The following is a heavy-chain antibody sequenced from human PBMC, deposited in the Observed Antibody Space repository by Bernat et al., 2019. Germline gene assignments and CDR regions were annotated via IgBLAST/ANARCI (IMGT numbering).Heavy chain of an antibody. J-gene: IGHJ4*02. CDR1: GGSISSSSYY. V-gene: IGHV4-39*01. Sequence: QLQLQESGPGLVKPSETLSLTCTVSGGSISSSSYYWGWIRQPPGKGLEWIGSIYYSGSTYYNPSLKSRVTISVDTSKNQFSLKLSSVTAADTAVYYCARPLYSSGWYPGYWGQGTLVTVSS. CDR3: ARPLYSSGWYPGY. D-gene: IGHD6-19*01. CDR2: IYYSGST.